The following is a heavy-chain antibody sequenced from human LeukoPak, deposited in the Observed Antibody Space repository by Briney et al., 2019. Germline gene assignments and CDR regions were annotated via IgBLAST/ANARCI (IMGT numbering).Heavy chain of an antibody. V-gene: IGHV4-59*01. CDR2: IYYSGST. J-gene: IGHJ4*02. Sequence: SETLSLTCTVSGDSISSYYWSWIRQPPGKGLEWIGYIYYSGSTNYNPSLKSRVTISVDTSKNQFSLKLSSVTAADTAVYYCARGRGDPFGSGSQFDYWGQGTLVTVSS. CDR1: GDSISSYY. CDR3: ARGRGDPFGSGSQFDY. D-gene: IGHD3-10*01.